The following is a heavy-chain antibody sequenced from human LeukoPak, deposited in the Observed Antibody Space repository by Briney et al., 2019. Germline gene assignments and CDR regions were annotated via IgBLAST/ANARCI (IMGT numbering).Heavy chain of an antibody. D-gene: IGHD4-23*01. J-gene: IGHJ4*02. CDR1: GGSISSSSYY. CDR3: ASYSRDDYGGKIDY. Sequence: SETLSLTCTVSGGSISSSSYYWGWIRQPPGKGLEWIGSIYYSGSTYYNPSLKSRVTISVDTSKNQFSLKLSSVTAADTAVYYCASYSRDDYGGKIDYWGQGTLVNVPS. V-gene: IGHV4-39*01. CDR2: IYYSGST.